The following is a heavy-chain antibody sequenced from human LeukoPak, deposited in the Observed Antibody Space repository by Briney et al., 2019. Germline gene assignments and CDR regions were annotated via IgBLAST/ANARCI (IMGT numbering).Heavy chain of an antibody. J-gene: IGHJ4*02. Sequence: GGSLRLSCAASGFTFSSNAMSWVRQAPGKGLEWVSAISGSGGSTYYADSVKGRFTISRDNSKNTLYLQMNSLRAEDTAVYYCARRTSDYYGSGRIDYWGQGTLVTVSS. CDR3: ARRTSDYYGSGRIDY. CDR2: ISGSGGST. D-gene: IGHD3-10*01. V-gene: IGHV3-23*01. CDR1: GFTFSSNA.